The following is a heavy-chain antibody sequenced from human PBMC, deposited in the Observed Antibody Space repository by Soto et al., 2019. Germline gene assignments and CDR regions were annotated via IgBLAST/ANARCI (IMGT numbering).Heavy chain of an antibody. Sequence: GASVKVSGKASGYTVTSYDMNWVRQAPGQGLEWMGWMNPDTGYTGYAQKFQGRVTMTRNTSISTAYMELSSLRSEDTAVYYCARGQWFDPWGQGTLVTVSS. J-gene: IGHJ5*02. CDR3: ARGQWFDP. V-gene: IGHV1-8*01. CDR2: MNPDTGYT. CDR1: GYTVTSYD.